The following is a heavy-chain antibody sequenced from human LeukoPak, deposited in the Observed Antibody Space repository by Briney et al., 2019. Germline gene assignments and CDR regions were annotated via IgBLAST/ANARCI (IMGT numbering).Heavy chain of an antibody. Sequence: GGSLRLSCAASGMNFWGSGIHWVRQAPGKGLEWVTFIRYDGSNKYYADSVKGRFTISRDNSKNTLYLQMNSLRAEDTAVYYCAKGRYYNILTGYPRQYYFDYWGQGTLVTVSS. J-gene: IGHJ4*02. CDR1: GMNFWGSG. V-gene: IGHV3-30*02. CDR2: IRYDGSNK. D-gene: IGHD3-9*01. CDR3: AKGRYYNILTGYPRQYYFDY.